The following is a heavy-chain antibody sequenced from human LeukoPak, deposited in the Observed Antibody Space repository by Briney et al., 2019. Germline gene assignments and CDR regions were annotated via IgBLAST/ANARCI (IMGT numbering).Heavy chain of an antibody. CDR1: GYTSTDNY. V-gene: IGHV1-69-2*01. Sequence: ASVKISCKVSGYTSTDNYVHWVQQAPGKGLEWMGLIDPEDGETIYAEEFQGRVSITADTSTDTAYMELSSLRFDDTAVYYCATGHITGGTGFDYWGQGTLVTVSS. CDR2: IDPEDGET. D-gene: IGHD1-20*01. CDR3: ATGHITGGTGFDY. J-gene: IGHJ4*02.